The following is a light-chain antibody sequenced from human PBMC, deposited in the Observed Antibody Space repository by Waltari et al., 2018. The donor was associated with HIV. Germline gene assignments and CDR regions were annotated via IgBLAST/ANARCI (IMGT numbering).Light chain of an antibody. CDR2: DDS. J-gene: IGLJ2*01. CDR1: SVGSKS. CDR3: QVWDSSSDHPV. V-gene: IGLV3-21*02. Sequence: SYVLTQPPSVSVAPRQTASITCGGHSVGSKSVPWYQQKPGQAPVLVVYDDSDRPSGIPERFSGSNSGNTATLTISRVEAGDEADYYCQVWDSSSDHPVFGGGTKLTVL.